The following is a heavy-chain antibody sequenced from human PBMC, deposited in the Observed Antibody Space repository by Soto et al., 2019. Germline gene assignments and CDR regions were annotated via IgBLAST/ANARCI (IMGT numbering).Heavy chain of an antibody. D-gene: IGHD2-21*01. CDR3: ARNSGHGRHSYGMDV. CDR1: GFTFSSYA. Sequence: QVQLVESGGGVVQPGRSLRLSCAASGFTFSSYAMHWVRQAPGKGLEWVAVISYDGSNKYYADSVKGRFTISRDNSKNTLYLQMNSLRAEDTAVYYRARNSGHGRHSYGMDVWGQWTTVTVSS. CDR2: ISYDGSNK. J-gene: IGHJ6*02. V-gene: IGHV3-30-3*01.